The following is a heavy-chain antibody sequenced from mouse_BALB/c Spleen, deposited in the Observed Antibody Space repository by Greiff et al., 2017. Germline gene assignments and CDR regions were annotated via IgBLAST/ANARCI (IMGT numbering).Heavy chain of an antibody. CDR2: IWGDGST. J-gene: IGHJ4*01. CDR1: GFSLTGYG. D-gene: IGHD3-1*01. Sequence: QVQLKQSGPGLVAPSQSLSITCTVSGFSLTGYGVNWVRQPPGKGLEWLGMIWGDGSTDYNSALKSRLSISKDNSKSQVFLKMNSLQTDDTARYYCARDRRQLGLRDYAMDYWGQGTSVTVSS. CDR3: ARDRRQLGLRDYAMDY. V-gene: IGHV2-6-7*01.